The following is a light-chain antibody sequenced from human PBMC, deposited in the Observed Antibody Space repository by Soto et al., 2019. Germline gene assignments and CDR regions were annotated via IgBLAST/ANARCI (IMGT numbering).Light chain of an antibody. CDR2: GNT. J-gene: IGLJ3*02. CDR3: QSYDSSLRIV. Sequence: VLTQPPSVSGAPGQRVTISCTGSSSNIGAGYDVHWYQQLPGTAPILLIYGNTNRPSGVPDRFSGSKSGTSASLAITGLQAEDEADYYCQSYDSSLRIVFGGGTKVTVL. CDR1: SSNIGAGYD. V-gene: IGLV1-40*01.